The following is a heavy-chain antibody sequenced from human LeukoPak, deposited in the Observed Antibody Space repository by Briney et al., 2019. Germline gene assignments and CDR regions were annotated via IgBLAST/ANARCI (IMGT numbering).Heavy chain of an antibody. CDR2: ISSSSSTI. D-gene: IGHD3-9*01. CDR3: ARGGAPYFDWCFDY. Sequence: GGSLRLSCAASGFTFSSYSMNWVRQAPGKGLEWVSYISSSSSTIYYADSVKGRFTISRDNGKKSLYLQMNSLRAEDTAVYYCARGGAPYFDWCFDYWGQGTLVTVSS. V-gene: IGHV3-48*04. J-gene: IGHJ4*02. CDR1: GFTFSSYS.